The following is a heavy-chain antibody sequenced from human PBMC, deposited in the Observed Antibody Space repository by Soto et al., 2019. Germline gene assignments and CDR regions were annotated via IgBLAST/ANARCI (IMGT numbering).Heavy chain of an antibody. J-gene: IGHJ4*02. CDR1: GFTFSSYS. CDR3: AREARRYCSSTSCYGIGY. Sequence: GGSLRLSCAASGFTFSSYSMNWVRQAPGKGLEWVSYISSSSSTIYYADSVKGRFTISRDNAKNSLYLQMNSLRDEDTAVYYCAREARRYCSSTSCYGIGYWGQGTLVTVSS. D-gene: IGHD2-2*01. V-gene: IGHV3-48*02. CDR2: ISSSSSTI.